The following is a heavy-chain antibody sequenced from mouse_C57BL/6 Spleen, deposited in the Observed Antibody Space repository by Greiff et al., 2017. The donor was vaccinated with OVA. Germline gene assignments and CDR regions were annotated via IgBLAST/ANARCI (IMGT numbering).Heavy chain of an antibody. CDR3: ARGDYGNYYYAMDY. D-gene: IGHD2-1*01. CDR2: IDPSDSET. CDR1: GYTFTSYW. Sequence: QVQLQQPGAELVRPGSSVKLSCKASGYTFTSYWMHWVKQRPIQGLEWIGNIDPSDSETHYNQKFKDKATLTVDKSSSTAYMQLSSLTSEDSAVYYCARGDYGNYYYAMDYWGQGTSVTVSS. V-gene: IGHV1-52*01. J-gene: IGHJ4*01.